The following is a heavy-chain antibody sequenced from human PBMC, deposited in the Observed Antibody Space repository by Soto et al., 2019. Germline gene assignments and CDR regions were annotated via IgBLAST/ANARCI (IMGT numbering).Heavy chain of an antibody. J-gene: IGHJ5*02. CDR3: ARVWTTVTNWFDP. V-gene: IGHV4-59*12. CDR2: IYYSGST. Sequence: SETLSLTSTVSGDSISSSDGSWIRQSPGKGLEWIGYIYYSGSTNYNASLKSRVTISVDKSKNQFSLKLSSVTAADTAVYYCARVWTTVTNWFDPWGQGTLVTVSS. D-gene: IGHD4-17*01. CDR1: GDSISSSD.